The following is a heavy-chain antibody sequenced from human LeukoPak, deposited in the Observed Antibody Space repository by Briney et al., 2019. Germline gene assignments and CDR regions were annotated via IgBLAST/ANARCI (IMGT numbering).Heavy chain of an antibody. CDR1: GFTFSDYW. J-gene: IGHJ4*02. CDR3: VRGPYALY. V-gene: IGHV3-7*01. CDR2: IKQDGSEK. Sequence: GGSLRLSCEASGFTFSDYWLSWVRQAPGKVLEWVANIKQDGSEKNYVDSVKGRFTTSRDNAKNSLYLQMNSLRAEDTAVYYCVRGPYALYWGQGTLVSVSS. D-gene: IGHD2-2*01.